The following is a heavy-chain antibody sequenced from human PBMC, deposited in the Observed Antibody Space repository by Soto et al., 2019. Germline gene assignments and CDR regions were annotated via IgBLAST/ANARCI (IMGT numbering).Heavy chain of an antibody. CDR3: ARALGYSGYAGMDV. CDR1: GYNLTSHA. CDR2: INADNGNT. Sequence: ASVKVSCKASGYNLTSHAMHWVRQAPGQRLEWMGWINADNGNTNYSQKLQGRVTMTTDTSTSTAYMELRSLRSDDTAVYYCARALGYSGYAGMDVWGQGTTVTVSS. V-gene: IGHV1-3*01. D-gene: IGHD5-12*01. J-gene: IGHJ6*02.